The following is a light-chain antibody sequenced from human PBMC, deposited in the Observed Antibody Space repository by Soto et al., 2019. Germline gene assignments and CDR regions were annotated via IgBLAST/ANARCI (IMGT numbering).Light chain of an antibody. CDR1: SRDVGAYNY. V-gene: IGLV2-8*01. CDR3: SSFAASPV. Sequence: QSVLTQPPSASGSPGQSVAISCTGTSRDVGAYNYVSWYQQHPGKAPKLLIYEVNKRPSGVPDRFSGSKSGNTASLTVSGLQAEDEADYYCSSFAASPVFGGGTKVTVL. CDR2: EVN. J-gene: IGLJ3*02.